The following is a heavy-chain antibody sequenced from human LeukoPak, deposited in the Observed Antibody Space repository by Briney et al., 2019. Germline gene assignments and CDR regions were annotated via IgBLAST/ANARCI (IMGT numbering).Heavy chain of an antibody. CDR3: ARTYDSSGYYYYYYYYMDV. V-gene: IGHV4-39*07. D-gene: IGHD3-22*01. J-gene: IGHJ6*03. Sequence: SETLSLTCTVSGGSISSSSYYWGWIRQPPGKGLEWIGSIYYSGSTYYNPSLKSRVTISVDTSKNQFSLKLSSVTAADTAVYYCARTYDSSGYYYYYYYYMDVWGKGTTVTVSS. CDR1: GGSISSSSYY. CDR2: IYYSGST.